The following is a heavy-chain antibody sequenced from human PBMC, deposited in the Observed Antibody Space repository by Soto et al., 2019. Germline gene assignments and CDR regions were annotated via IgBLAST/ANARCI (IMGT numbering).Heavy chain of an antibody. J-gene: IGHJ4*02. Sequence: PXGSLRLSCTASGFTFSDYAMSWVRQPPGKGLEWVSVISAGGSTYYADSVKGRFTVSRANSKNTLYLQMNSLRAEDTAVYYCANVPIWCSSTSCYTEGFDYWGQGTLVTVSS. V-gene: IGHV3-23*01. D-gene: IGHD2-2*02. CDR2: ISAGGST. CDR3: ANVPIWCSSTSCYTEGFDY. CDR1: GFTFSDYA.